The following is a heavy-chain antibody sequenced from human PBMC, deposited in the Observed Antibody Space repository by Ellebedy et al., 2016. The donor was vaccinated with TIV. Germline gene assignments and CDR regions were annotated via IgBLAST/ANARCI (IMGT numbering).Heavy chain of an antibody. CDR2: ISSNGGST. Sequence: PGGSLRLSCSASGFTFSSYAMHWVRQAPGKGLEYVSAISSNGGSTYYADSVKGRFTISRDSSKNTLYLQMNSLRTEDTAVYYCAREVQPLSTKFDYWGQGTLVTVSS. V-gene: IGHV3-64*04. D-gene: IGHD5-24*01. CDR3: AREVQPLSTKFDY. CDR1: GFTFSSYA. J-gene: IGHJ4*02.